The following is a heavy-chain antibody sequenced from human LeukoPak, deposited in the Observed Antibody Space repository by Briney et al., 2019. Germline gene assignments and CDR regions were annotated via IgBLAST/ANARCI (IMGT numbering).Heavy chain of an antibody. D-gene: IGHD5-12*01. V-gene: IGHV4-59*01. J-gene: IGHJ4*02. CDR2: IYYSGST. CDR3: ARATGGYEGNFDY. Sequence: SETLSLTCTVSGGSISSYYWSWIRQPPGKVLEWIGYIYYSGSTNYNPYLKSRVTISVDTSKNQFSLKLSSVTAADTAVYYCARATGGYEGNFDYWGQGTLVTVSS. CDR1: GGSISSYY.